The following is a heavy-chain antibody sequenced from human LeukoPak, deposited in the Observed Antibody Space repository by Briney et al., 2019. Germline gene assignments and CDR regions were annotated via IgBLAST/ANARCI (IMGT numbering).Heavy chain of an antibody. Sequence: SETLSLTCSVSGGSVSSGSYYWTWIRQPPGKGLELIGYIYYSGGTNYNPSLSSRVTISVDMSKNQFSLKMTSVTTADTAVYYCARVRGSSDYWGQGTLVTASS. CDR1: GGSVSSGSYY. CDR2: IYYSGGT. J-gene: IGHJ4*02. V-gene: IGHV4-61*01. D-gene: IGHD1-26*01. CDR3: ARVRGSSDY.